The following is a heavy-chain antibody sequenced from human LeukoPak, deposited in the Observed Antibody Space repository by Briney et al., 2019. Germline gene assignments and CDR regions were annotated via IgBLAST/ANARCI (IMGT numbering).Heavy chain of an antibody. CDR1: GFTFSTNP. CDR3: VKEHVDRAFTRSFEI. V-gene: IGHV3-23*01. J-gene: IGHJ3*02. D-gene: IGHD3-10*01. CDR2: ISDTRT. Sequence: GGSLRLSCAASGFTFSTNPMSWVRKAPGKGLEWVSAISDTRTYYADAVKGRFTISRDNSKNTVFLQMNSLRAEDTAVYYCVKEHVDRAFTRSFEIWGQGTVVTVSS.